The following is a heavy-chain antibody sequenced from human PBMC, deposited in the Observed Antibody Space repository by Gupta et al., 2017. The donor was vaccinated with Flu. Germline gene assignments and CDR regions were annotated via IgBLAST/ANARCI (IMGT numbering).Heavy chain of an antibody. J-gene: IGHJ4*02. CDR3: AKDRASRFDY. V-gene: IGHV3-23*01. CDR1: GFTFSSYA. D-gene: IGHD3-10*01. Sequence: EVPLLESGGGLAQPGGSLRLSCAASGFTFSSYAMSWVRQAPGKGLEWVSAISGSGGSTYYADSVKGRFTISRDKSKNKLYLQMNSLRAEDTAVYYCAKDRASRFDYWGQGTLVTVSS. CDR2: ISGSGGST.